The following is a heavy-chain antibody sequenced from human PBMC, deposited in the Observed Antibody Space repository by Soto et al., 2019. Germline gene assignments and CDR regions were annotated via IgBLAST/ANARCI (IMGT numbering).Heavy chain of an antibody. J-gene: IGHJ3*02. CDR3: ARGITMVRGVILDAFDI. Sequence: QVQLVQSGAEVKKPGASVKVSCKASGYTFTSYAMHWVRQAPGQRLEWMGWINAGNGNTKYSQKFQGRVTITRDTSASTAYLELRSLRSDDTAVYYCARGITMVRGVILDAFDIWGQGTMVTVSS. D-gene: IGHD3-10*01. CDR2: INAGNGNT. CDR1: GYTFTSYA. V-gene: IGHV1-3*01.